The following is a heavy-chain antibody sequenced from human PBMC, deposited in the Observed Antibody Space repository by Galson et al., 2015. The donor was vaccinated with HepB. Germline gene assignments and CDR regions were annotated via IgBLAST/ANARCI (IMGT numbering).Heavy chain of an antibody. CDR1: GFTVSSSY. V-gene: IGHV3-66*01. CDR2: IYSGGST. D-gene: IGHD4-17*01. J-gene: IGHJ4*02. Sequence: SLRLSCAASGFTVSSSYMSWVRQAPGKGLEWVSVIYSGGSTYYADSVKGRFTISRDNSKNTLYLQMNSLRAEDTAVYYCAAANHDYGDYFDYWGQGTLVTVSS. CDR3: AAANHDYGDYFDY.